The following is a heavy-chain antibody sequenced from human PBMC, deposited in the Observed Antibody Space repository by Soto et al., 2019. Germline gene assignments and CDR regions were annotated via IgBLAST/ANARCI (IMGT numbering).Heavy chain of an antibody. CDR1: GFSISEYG. D-gene: IGHD2-21*02. J-gene: IGHJ4*02. Sequence: EVQLLESGGGSVQPGGSLKLSCAVSGFSISEYGVTWVRQPPGKGLYWVSGFSGGRGGTFYADSVRGRFTISRDDSRNMVYLQMDILGVEDTAVYYCVKCDGCGASWRQGKLVNVSS. CDR2: FSGGRGGT. V-gene: IGHV3-23*01. CDR3: VKCDGCGAS.